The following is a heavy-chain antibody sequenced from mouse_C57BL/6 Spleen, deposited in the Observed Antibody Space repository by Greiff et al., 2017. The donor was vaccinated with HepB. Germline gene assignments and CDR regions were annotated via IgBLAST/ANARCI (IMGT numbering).Heavy chain of an antibody. V-gene: IGHV1-64*01. J-gene: IGHJ2*01. CDR3: ARVQLRLHFDY. Sequence: QVQLKQPGAELVKPGASVKLSCKASGYTFTSYWMHWVKQRPGQGLEWIGMIHPNSGSTNYNEKFKSKATLTVDKSSSTAYMQLSSLTSEDSAVYYCARVQLRLHFDYWGQGTTLTVSS. CDR2: IHPNSGST. CDR1: GYTFTSYW. D-gene: IGHD3-2*02.